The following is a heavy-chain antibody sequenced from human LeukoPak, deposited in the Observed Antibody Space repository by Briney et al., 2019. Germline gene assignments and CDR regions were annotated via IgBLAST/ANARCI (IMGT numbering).Heavy chain of an antibody. CDR3: ASLSSTSCHDY. CDR1: GGSISSGSYY. Sequence: SETLSLTCTVSGGSISSGSYYWSWIRQPAGKGLEWIGRIYTSGSTNYDPSLKSRVTISVDTSKNQFSLKLSSVTAADTAVYYCASLSSTSCHDYWGQGTLVTVSS. CDR2: IYTSGST. D-gene: IGHD2-2*01. J-gene: IGHJ4*02. V-gene: IGHV4-61*02.